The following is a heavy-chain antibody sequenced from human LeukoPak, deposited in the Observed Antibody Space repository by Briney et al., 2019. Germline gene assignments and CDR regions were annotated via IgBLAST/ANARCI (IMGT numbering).Heavy chain of an antibody. CDR2: IIPIFGTA. CDR1: GGTFSSYA. Sequence: ASVKVSCKASGGTFSSYAISWVRQAPGQGLEWMGGIIPIFGTANYAQKFQGRVTITADESTSTAYMELSSLRSEDTAVYYCARSGGAVALGYYYYMDVWGKGTTVTVSS. CDR3: ARSGGAVALGYYYYMDV. J-gene: IGHJ6*03. D-gene: IGHD6-19*01. V-gene: IGHV1-69*13.